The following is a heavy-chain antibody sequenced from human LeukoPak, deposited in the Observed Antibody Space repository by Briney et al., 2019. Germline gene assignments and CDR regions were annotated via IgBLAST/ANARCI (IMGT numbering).Heavy chain of an antibody. CDR3: AKLSSGAFDI. CDR1: GFTFSSYG. D-gene: IGHD3-10*01. V-gene: IGHV3-30*02. CDR2: IPKDGNNK. Sequence: GGSLRLSCAASGFTFSSYGMHWVRQAPGKGLEWVAYIPKDGNNKFYADSVKGRFTISRDNSKNTLYLQMNSLRAEDTAVYYCAKLSSGAFDIWGQGTMVTVSS. J-gene: IGHJ3*02.